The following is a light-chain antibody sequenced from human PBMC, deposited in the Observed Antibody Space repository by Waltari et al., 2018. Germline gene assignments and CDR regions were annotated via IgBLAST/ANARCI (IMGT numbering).Light chain of an antibody. V-gene: IGKV1-39*01. CDR3: QQSFTTPLT. CDR2: ASS. Sequence: DVQMTQSPSSLSASLGDRVTITCRAGQSMSSYLTWYQQKPGMAHKLLIYASSTLQTGVPSRFSGSGSGTDFTLTISSLQPEDFATYYCQQSFTTPLTFGGGTKVEIK. J-gene: IGKJ4*01. CDR1: QSMSSY.